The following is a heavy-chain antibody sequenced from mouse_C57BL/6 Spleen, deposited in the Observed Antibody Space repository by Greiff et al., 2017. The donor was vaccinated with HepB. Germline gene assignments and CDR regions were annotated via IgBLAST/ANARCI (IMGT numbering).Heavy chain of an antibody. CDR1: GYTFTSYW. J-gene: IGHJ3*01. CDR2: IHPNSGST. D-gene: IGHD2-4*01. CDR3: ARSGYYDYEGFAY. Sequence: QVQLQQPGAELVKPGASVKLSCKASGYTFTSYWMHWVKQRPGQGLEWIGMIHPNSGSTNYNEKFKSKATLTVDKSSSTAYMQLSSLTSEDSAVYYCARSGYYDYEGFAYWGQGTLVTVSA. V-gene: IGHV1-64*01.